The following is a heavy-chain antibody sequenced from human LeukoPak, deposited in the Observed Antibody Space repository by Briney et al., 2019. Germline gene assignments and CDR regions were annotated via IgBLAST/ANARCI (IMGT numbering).Heavy chain of an antibody. D-gene: IGHD2-15*01. CDR1: GFTFSSYA. V-gene: IGHV3-23*01. CDR2: ISGSGANT. CDR3: AKDRCSSGNCYPHRFDY. J-gene: IGHJ4*02. Sequence: GGSLRLSCAASGFTFSSYAMSWVRQTPEKGLEWVSAISGSGANTYYADSVKGRFTISRDNSKNTLYLQLNSLRVEDTAVYYCAKDRCSSGNCYPHRFDYWGQGTLVTVSS.